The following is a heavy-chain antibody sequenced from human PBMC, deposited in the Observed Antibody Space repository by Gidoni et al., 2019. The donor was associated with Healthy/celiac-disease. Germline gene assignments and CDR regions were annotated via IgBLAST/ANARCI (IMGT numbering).Heavy chain of an antibody. V-gene: IGHV3-21*01. D-gene: IGHD2-2*01. CDR3: ARDPAHCSSTSCPTPSMDV. J-gene: IGHJ6*02. Sequence: EVQLVESGGGLVQPGGSLRLSCAASGFTFSSSSMNWVRQAPGKGLEWVSSSSSSSSYIYYADSVKGRFTISRDNAKNSLYLQMNSLRAEDTAVYYCARDPAHCSSTSCPTPSMDVWGQGTTVTVSS. CDR1: GFTFSSSS. CDR2: SSSSSSYI.